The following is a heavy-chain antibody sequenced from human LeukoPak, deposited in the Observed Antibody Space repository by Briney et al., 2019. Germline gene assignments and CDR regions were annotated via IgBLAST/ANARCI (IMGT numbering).Heavy chain of an antibody. V-gene: IGHV1-69*05. CDR2: IIPIFGTA. J-gene: IGHJ5*02. CDR3: ARAEGIVVVVAATDSWFDP. CDR1: GGTFSSYA. Sequence: VASVKVSCKASGGTFSSYAISWVRQAPGQGLEWMGGIIPIFGTANYAQKFQGRVTITTDESTSTAYMELSSLRSEDTAVYYCARAEGIVVVVAATDSWFDPWGQGTLVTVSS. D-gene: IGHD2-15*01.